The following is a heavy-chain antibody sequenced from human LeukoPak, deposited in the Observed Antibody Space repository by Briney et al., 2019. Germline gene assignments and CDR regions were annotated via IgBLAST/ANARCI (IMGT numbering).Heavy chain of an antibody. CDR1: GVTLSSYC. CDR3: ARDSRSCRSSDWRGDALDI. J-gene: IGHJ3*02. Sequence: GGSLRLSCGASGVTLSSYCMSWVCQAPEKGREWVSNLKEDGSNKYYVESVWGGFTISRDNTENSLYPQIDSPRAEHTAVYYCARDSRSCRSSDWRGDALDIWGQRTMVTVSS. V-gene: IGHV3-7*01. CDR2: LKEDGSNK. D-gene: IGHD6-25*01.